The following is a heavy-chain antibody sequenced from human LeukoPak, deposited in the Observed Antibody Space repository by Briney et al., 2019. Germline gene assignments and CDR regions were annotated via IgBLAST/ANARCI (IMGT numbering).Heavy chain of an antibody. V-gene: IGHV4-34*01. CDR1: GGSFSGYY. J-gene: IGHJ4*02. Sequence: SETLSLTCAVYGGSFSGYYWSWIRQPPGKGLEWIGEINHSGSTNYNPSLKSRVTISVDKSKNQLSLKLSPVTAADTAVYYCARDVGARLSGYWGQGTLVTVSS. CDR2: INHSGST. D-gene: IGHD6-6*01. CDR3: ARDVGARLSGY.